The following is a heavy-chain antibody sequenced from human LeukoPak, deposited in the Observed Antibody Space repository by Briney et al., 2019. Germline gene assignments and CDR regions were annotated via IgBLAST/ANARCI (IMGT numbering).Heavy chain of an antibody. CDR2: ISSTSSTI. V-gene: IGHV3-48*01. CDR1: GFTFSSYS. J-gene: IGHJ4*02. CDR3: ARLTRQLSGSNNDY. D-gene: IGHD3-10*01. Sequence: GGSLRLSCTASGFTFSSYSVNWVRQAPGKGLEWVSYISSTSSTIYYADSVKGRFTVSRDNAKDSLYLQMNSLRAEDTAVYYCARLTRQLSGSNNDYWGQGTLVTVSS.